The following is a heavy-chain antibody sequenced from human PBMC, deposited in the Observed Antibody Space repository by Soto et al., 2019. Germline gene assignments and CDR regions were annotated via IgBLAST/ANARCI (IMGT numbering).Heavy chain of an antibody. Sequence: EVQLLESGGGLVQPGGSLRLSCAASGFTFSSYAMSWVRQAPGKGLEWVSAISGSGGSTYYADSVKGRFTISRDNSKNTLYLQMNSLRAEDTAVYCCAKPNRGSSYYYYYGMDVWGQGTTVTVSS. CDR1: GFTFSSYA. V-gene: IGHV3-23*01. J-gene: IGHJ6*02. CDR2: ISGSGGST. D-gene: IGHD7-27*01. CDR3: AKPNRGSSYYYYYGMDV.